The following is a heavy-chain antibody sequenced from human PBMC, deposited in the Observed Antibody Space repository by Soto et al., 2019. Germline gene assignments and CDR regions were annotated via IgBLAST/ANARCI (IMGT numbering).Heavy chain of an antibody. Sequence: EASVKVSCKVSGSTFTSNGIGWVRQAPGQGLEWLGWISTYNENMDSAPKLGDRLTMTTDRTTTTAYMELRNLESDDTALYYCGYVGGYSTGDYSFDLWGQGTPVTVSS. CDR1: GSTFTSNG. D-gene: IGHD5-18*01. CDR3: GYVGGYSTGDYSFDL. J-gene: IGHJ4*02. CDR2: ISTYNENM. V-gene: IGHV1-18*04.